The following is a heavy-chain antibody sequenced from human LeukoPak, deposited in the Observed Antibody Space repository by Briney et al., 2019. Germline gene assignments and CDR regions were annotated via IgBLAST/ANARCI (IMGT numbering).Heavy chain of an antibody. D-gene: IGHD3-9*01. CDR1: GGSISSYY. CDR2: IYYSGST. J-gene: IGHJ6*04. V-gene: IGHV4-39*01. Sequence: SETLSLTCTVSGGSISSYYWGWIRQPPGKGLEWIGSIYYSGSTYYNPSLKSRVTISVDTSKNQFSLKLSSVTAADTAVYYCARHAAFHYDILTGYYDVWGKGTTVTVSS. CDR3: ARHAAFHYDILTGYYDV.